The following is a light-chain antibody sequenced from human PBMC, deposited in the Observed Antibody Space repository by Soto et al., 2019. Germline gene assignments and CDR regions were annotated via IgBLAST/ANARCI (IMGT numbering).Light chain of an antibody. Sequence: QSVLTQPASASGSPGQSITISCTGTSSDVGGYNYVSWYQQHPCKAPKLMIYDVRNRPSGVSNRFSGSKSGNTASLTISGLQAEDEADYYCSSYTSSSTLEVFGTGTKVTVL. CDR1: SSDVGGYNY. J-gene: IGLJ1*01. V-gene: IGLV2-14*01. CDR2: DVR. CDR3: SSYTSSSTLEV.